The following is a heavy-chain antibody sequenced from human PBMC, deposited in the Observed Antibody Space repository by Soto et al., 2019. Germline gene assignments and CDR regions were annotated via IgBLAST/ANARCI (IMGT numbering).Heavy chain of an antibody. J-gene: IGHJ6*02. CDR2: IIPIFGTA. V-gene: IGHV1-69*06. Sequence: ASVKVSCKASGGTFSSYAISWVRQAPGQGLEWMGGIIPIFGTANYAQKFQGRVTITADKSTSTAYMELSSLRSEDTAVYYCARAVVVVPAAIIPYYYGMDVWGQGTTVTVSS. CDR1: GGTFSSYA. D-gene: IGHD2-2*02. CDR3: ARAVVVVPAAIIPYYYGMDV.